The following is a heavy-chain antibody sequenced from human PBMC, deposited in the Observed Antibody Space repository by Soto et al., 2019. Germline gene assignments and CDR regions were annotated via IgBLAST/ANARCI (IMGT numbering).Heavy chain of an antibody. CDR2: MSSSGYDI. Sequence: GGSLRLSCATSGFTFGDYYMTWIRQAPGKGLEWVSYMSSSGYDIYYEDSVKGRFSISRDNAKDSLYLQMNSLRVEDTAVYYCARVGQGYYYGFDVWGQGTTVTVYS. V-gene: IGHV3-11*01. J-gene: IGHJ6*02. CDR1: GFTFGDYY. CDR3: ARVGQGYYYGFDV.